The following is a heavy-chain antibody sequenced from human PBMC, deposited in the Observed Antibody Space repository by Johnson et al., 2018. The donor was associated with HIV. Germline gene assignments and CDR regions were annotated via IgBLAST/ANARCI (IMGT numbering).Heavy chain of an antibody. V-gene: IGHV3-11*01. D-gene: IGHD4-11*01. CDR1: GFSFSDFH. Sequence: VQLVESGGGLVKPGGSLRLSCRASGFSFSDFHMSWIRQAPGKGLEWVSDIRSGGANIHYADSVKGRFTISRDNAKNSLYLQMNSLRAEDTALYYCARDRDSNFYVPDYACDIWGQGTMVAVSA. CDR2: IRSGGANI. J-gene: IGHJ3*02. CDR3: ARDRDSNFYVPDYACDI.